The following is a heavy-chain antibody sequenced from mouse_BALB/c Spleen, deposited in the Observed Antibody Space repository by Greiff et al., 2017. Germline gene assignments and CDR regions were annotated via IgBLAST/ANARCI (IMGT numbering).Heavy chain of an antibody. CDR2: ISSGSSTI. Sequence: DVLLVESGGGLVQPGGSRKLSCAASGFTFSSFGMHWVRQAPEKGLEWVAYISSGSSTIYYADTVKGRFTISRDNPKNTMFLQMPSLRSEDTAMFYCARGDYDDAMDYWGQGTSVTVSS. CDR1: GFTFSSFG. J-gene: IGHJ4*01. D-gene: IGHD2-4*01. CDR3: ARGDYDDAMDY. V-gene: IGHV5-17*02.